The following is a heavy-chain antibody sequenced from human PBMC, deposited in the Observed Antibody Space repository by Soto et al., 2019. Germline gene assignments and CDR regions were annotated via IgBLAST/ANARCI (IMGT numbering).Heavy chain of an antibody. Sequence: QVQMVESGGGVVQPGTSLRLSCVVTGLTFSGYGMHWVRQAPGKGLEWVADITYDGSSTYYADAVKGRFTVSRDNSKNILYLQMTSLRGDDTAMYYCAKDQMGRGWRTSDSWGQGTLVIVSS. D-gene: IGHD3-10*01. CDR3: AKDQMGRGWRTSDS. CDR2: ITYDGSST. J-gene: IGHJ4*02. CDR1: GLTFSGYG. V-gene: IGHV3-30*18.